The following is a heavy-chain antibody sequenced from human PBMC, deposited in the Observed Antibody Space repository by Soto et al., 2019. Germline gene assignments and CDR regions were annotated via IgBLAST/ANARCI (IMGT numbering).Heavy chain of an antibody. D-gene: IGHD4-17*01. J-gene: IGHJ6*02. CDR1: GGSFRGYY. V-gene: IGHV4-34*01. CDR2: INHSGST. Sequence: SETLSLTCAVYGGSFRGYYWSWIRQPPGKGLEWIGEINHSGSTNYNPSLKSRVTISVDTSKNQFSLKLSSVTAADTAVYYCARVGRDYGDSIYYYGMDVWGQGTTVTVSS. CDR3: ARVGRDYGDSIYYYGMDV.